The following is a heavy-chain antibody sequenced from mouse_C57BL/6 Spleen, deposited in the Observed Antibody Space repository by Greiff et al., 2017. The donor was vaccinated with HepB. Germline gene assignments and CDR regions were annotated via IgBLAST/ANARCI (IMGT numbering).Heavy chain of an antibody. D-gene: IGHD2-2*01. CDR2: IYPGDGDT. Sequence: VKLQESGPELVKPGASVKISCKASGYAFSSSWMNWVKQRPGKGLEWIGRIYPGDGDTNYNGKFKGKATLTADKSSSTAYMQLSSLTSEDSAVYFCARRGYDGGFAYWGQGTVVTVSA. J-gene: IGHJ3*01. CDR1: GYAFSSSW. CDR3: ARRGYDGGFAY. V-gene: IGHV1-82*01.